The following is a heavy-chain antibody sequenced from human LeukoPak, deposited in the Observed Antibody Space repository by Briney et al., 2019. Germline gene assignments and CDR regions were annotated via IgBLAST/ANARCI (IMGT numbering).Heavy chain of an antibody. D-gene: IGHD3-22*01. Sequence: PAGSLSLSCAASGFTISSYAMSWIRQPPGKGLEWISAICGSGGSKYYAYSMKRGITILRADKNQTSFQQMNSLAADDTAVYYCAKAPYYYDSSEFFDYWGQGTLVTVSS. J-gene: IGHJ4*02. V-gene: IGHV3-23*01. CDR2: ICGSGGSK. CDR3: AKAPYYYDSSEFFDY. CDR1: GFTISSYA.